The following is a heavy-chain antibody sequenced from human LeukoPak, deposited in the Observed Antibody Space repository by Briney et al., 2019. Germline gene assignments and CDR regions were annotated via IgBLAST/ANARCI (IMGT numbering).Heavy chain of an antibody. V-gene: IGHV1-69*06. Sequence: SVKVSCKASGGTFSSYAISWVRQAPGQGLEWMGGTIPIFGTANYAQKFQGRVTITADKSTSTAYMELSSLRSEDTAVYYCARTREYSSTWFFPPFDPRGQGTLVTVSS. CDR2: TIPIFGTA. CDR1: GGTFSSYA. D-gene: IGHD6-13*01. J-gene: IGHJ5*02. CDR3: ARTREYSSTWFFPPFDP.